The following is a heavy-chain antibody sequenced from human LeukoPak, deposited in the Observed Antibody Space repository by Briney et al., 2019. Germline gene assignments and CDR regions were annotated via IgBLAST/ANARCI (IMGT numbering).Heavy chain of an antibody. CDR3: AKAKSGWHLFDY. D-gene: IGHD6-19*01. V-gene: IGHV3-23*01. CDR2: VSLRGDTT. Sequence: GRSLRLSCAASGFTFSGYAMSWVRQAPGQGLEWVSGVSLRGDTTNLADSVKGRFTISRDNSKNTLHLQMNSLRAEDTAVYYCAKAKSGWHLFDYWGQGTLVTVSS. CDR1: GFTFSGYA. J-gene: IGHJ4*02.